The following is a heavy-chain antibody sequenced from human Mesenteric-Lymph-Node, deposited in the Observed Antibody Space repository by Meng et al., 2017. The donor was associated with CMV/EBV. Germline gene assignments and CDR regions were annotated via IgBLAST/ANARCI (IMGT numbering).Heavy chain of an antibody. CDR1: GFTFSSHA. CDR3: AKNPRIALFDAFDI. CDR2: ISGSGGST. V-gene: IGHV3-23*01. D-gene: IGHD2-15*01. Sequence: GESLKISCAASGFTFSSHAMHWVRQAPGKGLEWVSAISGSGGSTYYADSVKGRFTISRDNSKNTLYLQMNSLRAEDTAVYYCAKNPRIALFDAFDIWGQGTMVTVSS. J-gene: IGHJ3*02.